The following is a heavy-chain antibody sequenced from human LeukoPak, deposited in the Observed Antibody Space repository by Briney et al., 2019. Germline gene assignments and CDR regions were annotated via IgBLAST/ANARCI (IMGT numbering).Heavy chain of an antibody. D-gene: IGHD1-14*01. Sequence: APGKGXXWVASIGPTGSDRYHADSIKGRFTISRDNANNFLYLQMNSLRAEDTAVYYCATETNGRHYDYWGQGTLLTVSS. CDR3: ATETNGRHYDY. CDR2: IGPTGSDR. V-gene: IGHV3-21*06. J-gene: IGHJ4*02.